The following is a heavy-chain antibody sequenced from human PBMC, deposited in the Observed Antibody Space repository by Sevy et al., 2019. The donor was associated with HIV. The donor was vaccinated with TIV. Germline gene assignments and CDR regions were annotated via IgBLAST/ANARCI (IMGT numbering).Heavy chain of an antibody. CDR1: GFTFGDYT. Sequence: GGPLRLSCAASGFTFGDYTMHWVRQAQGKGLEWASGISWIGDNMAYADSLKGRFTISRDNARNSLFLQMSNLKPEDTAFYYCSRGTTWSGIDDLWGQGTLVTVSS. J-gene: IGHJ5*02. CDR2: ISWIGDNM. V-gene: IGHV3-9*01. D-gene: IGHD6-13*01. CDR3: SRGTTWSGIDDL.